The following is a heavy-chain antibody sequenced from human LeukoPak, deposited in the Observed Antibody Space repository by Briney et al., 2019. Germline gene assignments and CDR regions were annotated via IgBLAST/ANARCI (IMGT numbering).Heavy chain of an antibody. CDR1: GGSISSYY. J-gene: IGHJ6*02. CDR2: IYTSGST. V-gene: IGHV4-4*07. CDR3: AREAEDSSGYYVVYYGMDV. Sequence: SETLSLTCTVSGGSISSYYWSWIRQPAGKGLEWIGRIYTSGSTNYNPSLKSRVTMSVDTSKNQFSLKLSSVTAADTAVYYCAREAEDSSGYYVVYYGMDVWGQGTTVTVSS. D-gene: IGHD3-22*01.